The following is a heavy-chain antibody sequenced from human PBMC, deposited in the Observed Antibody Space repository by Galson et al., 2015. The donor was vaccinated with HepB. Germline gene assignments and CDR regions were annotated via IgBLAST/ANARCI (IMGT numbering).Heavy chain of an antibody. CDR3: ATGYCLGYSSSCQDGWFDP. J-gene: IGHJ5*02. D-gene: IGHD6-13*01. V-gene: IGHV4-34*01. CDR1: GGSFSGYY. Sequence: ETLSLTCAVYGGSFSGYYWSWIRQPPGKGLEWIGEINHSGSTNYNPSLKSQVTISVDTSKNQFSLKLSSVTAADTAVYYCATGYCLGYSSSCQDGWFDPWGQGTLVTVSS. CDR2: INHSGST.